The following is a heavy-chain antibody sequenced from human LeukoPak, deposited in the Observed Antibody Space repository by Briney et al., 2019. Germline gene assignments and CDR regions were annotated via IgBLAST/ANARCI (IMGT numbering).Heavy chain of an antibody. J-gene: IGHJ6*02. D-gene: IGHD3-22*01. CDR2: FDPEDGET. Sequence: GASVKVSCKVSGYTLTELSMHWVRQAPGKGLEWMGGFDPEDGETIYAQKFQGRVTMTEDTSTDTAYMELSSLRSEDTAVYYCATTQDYDSSGYYVDYYYGMDVWGQGTTVTVSS. CDR1: GYTLTELS. CDR3: ATTQDYDSSGYYVDYYYGMDV. V-gene: IGHV1-24*01.